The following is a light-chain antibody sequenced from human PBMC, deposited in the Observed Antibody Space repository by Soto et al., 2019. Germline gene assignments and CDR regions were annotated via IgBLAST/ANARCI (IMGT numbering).Light chain of an antibody. Sequence: DIPMTQSPSTLSASVGDRVTITCRASQSISSWLAWYQQKPGKAPKLLIYKASSLESGFPSRFSGSGSGTEFTLTISSLQPDDFATYYCQQYNSYTWTFGQGTKVEIK. CDR2: KAS. J-gene: IGKJ1*01. CDR3: QQYNSYTWT. V-gene: IGKV1-5*03. CDR1: QSISSW.